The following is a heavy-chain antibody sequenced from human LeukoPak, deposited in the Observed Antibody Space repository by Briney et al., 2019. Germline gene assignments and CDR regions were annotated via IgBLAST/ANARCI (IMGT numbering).Heavy chain of an antibody. CDR2: INHSGST. J-gene: IGHJ4*02. V-gene: IGHV4-34*01. CDR3: ARSFFFQAEDGIRDFDY. CDR1: GGSFSGYY. Sequence: PSETLSLTCAVYGGSFSGYYWSWIRQPPGKGLEWIGEINHSGSTNYNPSLKSRVTISVDTSKNQFSLKLSSVTAADTAVYYCARSFFFQAEDGIRDFDYWGQGTLVTVSS. D-gene: IGHD2-21*01.